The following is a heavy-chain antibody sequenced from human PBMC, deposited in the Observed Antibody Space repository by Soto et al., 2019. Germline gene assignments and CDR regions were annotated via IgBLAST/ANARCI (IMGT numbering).Heavy chain of an antibody. CDR3: ASPHNDLFTDSTDFDF. V-gene: IGHV1-18*04. CDR2: ISAFNHKA. CDR1: GYNYNNYG. Sequence: QVQLVQSGGEVKKPGASVKVSCKASGYNYNNYGVTWVRQAPAQGLEWMGWISAFNHKANYAPNIQDRVTMTIDTYTNSAHMEMRRLRPDDSAVYYCASPHNDLFTDSTDFDFWVQGTLVTVSA. J-gene: IGHJ4*02. D-gene: IGHD3-9*01.